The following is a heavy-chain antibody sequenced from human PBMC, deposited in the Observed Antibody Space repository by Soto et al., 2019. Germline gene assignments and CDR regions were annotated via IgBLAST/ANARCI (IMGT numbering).Heavy chain of an antibody. D-gene: IGHD2-2*01. CDR3: ARDPASTLPLHYFDY. CDR1: GYTFTSYA. CDR2: INAGNGNT. Sequence: ASVKVSCKASGYTFTSYARHWVRQAPGQRLEWMGWINAGNGNTKYSQKFQGRVTITRDTSASTAYMELSSLRSEDTAVYYCARDPASTLPLHYFDYWGQGTLVTVSS. V-gene: IGHV1-3*01. J-gene: IGHJ4*02.